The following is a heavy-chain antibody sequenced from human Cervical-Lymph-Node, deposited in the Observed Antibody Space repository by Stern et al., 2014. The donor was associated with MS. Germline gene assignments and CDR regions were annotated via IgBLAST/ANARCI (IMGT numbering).Heavy chain of an antibody. D-gene: IGHD2-15*01. J-gene: IGHJ4*02. V-gene: IGHV1-69*01. CDR1: GGTFSSYA. Sequence: VQLVESGAEVKKPGSSVKVSCKASGGTFSSYAISWVRQAPGQGLEWMGGIIPIFGTTNYAQKFQGKVTITADESTSTAYMELSSLRYEDTAVYYCARDRRCSGGSCLIFDYWGQGTLVTVSS. CDR2: IIPIFGTT. CDR3: ARDRRCSGGSCLIFDY.